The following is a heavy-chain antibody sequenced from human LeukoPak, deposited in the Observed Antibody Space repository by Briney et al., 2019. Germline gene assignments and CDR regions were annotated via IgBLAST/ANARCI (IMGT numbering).Heavy chain of an antibody. V-gene: IGHV4-39*07. Sequence: SETLSLTCTVSGGSISSSSYYWGWIRQPPGKGLEWIGSVYYGGSTYYNPSLKSRVTISVDTSKNQFSLKLSSVTAADTAAYYCARDAGHQLSRRNYYAMDVWGQGTTVTVS. CDR1: GGSISSSSYY. CDR2: VYYGGST. J-gene: IGHJ6*02. D-gene: IGHD2-2*01. CDR3: ARDAGHQLSRRNYYAMDV.